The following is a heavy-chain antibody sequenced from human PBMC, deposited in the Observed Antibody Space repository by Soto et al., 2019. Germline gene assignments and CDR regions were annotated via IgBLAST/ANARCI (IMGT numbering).Heavy chain of an antibody. J-gene: IGHJ4*02. CDR1: GGTFSSYT. CDR2: IIPILGIA. D-gene: IGHD3-9*01. CDR3: ARGGRYFDWLSY. V-gene: IGHV1-69*02. Sequence: QGQLVQSGAEVKKPGSSVNVSYKASGGTFSSYTISWVRQAPGQGLEWMGRIIPILGIANYAQKFQGRVTITADKSTSTAYMELSSLRSEDTAVYYCARGGRYFDWLSYWGQGTLVTVSS.